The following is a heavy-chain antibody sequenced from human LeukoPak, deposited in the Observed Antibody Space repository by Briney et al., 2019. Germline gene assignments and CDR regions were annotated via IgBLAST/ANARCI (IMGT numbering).Heavy chain of an antibody. CDR2: FYVGGSI. V-gene: IGHV4-4*07. D-gene: IGHD4-23*01. Sequence: SETLSLTCTVSGGSISTYYWSWVRQPAGKGLEWIGRFYVGGSIDYNPSLKSRITISVDKSKNQFSLKLTSVTAADTAVYYCARQGGLGTPASGSLEAFDYWGQGTLVTVSS. CDR1: GGSISTYY. CDR3: ARQGGLGTPASGSLEAFDY. J-gene: IGHJ4*02.